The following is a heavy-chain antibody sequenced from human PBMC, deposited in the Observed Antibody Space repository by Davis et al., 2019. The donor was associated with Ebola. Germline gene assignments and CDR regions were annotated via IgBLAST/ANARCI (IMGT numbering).Heavy chain of an antibody. CDR1: GSTFSSHW. CDR2: IKPDGTFR. Sequence: PGGPLRPSFAALGSTFSSHWMSRVRPAPGNGLEWVANIKPDGTFRDYLAAVRCRFTISRDNAQNSLDLQMNTLRAEDTAVYFCAKHGTPTAIGGQGTLVTVSS. D-gene: IGHD2-2*01. J-gene: IGHJ4*02. V-gene: IGHV3-7*03. CDR3: AKHGTPTAI.